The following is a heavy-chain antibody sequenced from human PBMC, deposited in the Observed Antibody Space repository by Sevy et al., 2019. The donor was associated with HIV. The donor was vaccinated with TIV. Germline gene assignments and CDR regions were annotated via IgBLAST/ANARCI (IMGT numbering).Heavy chain of an antibody. Sequence: GGSLRLSCAASGFTFSSYWMSWVRQAPGKGLEWVANIKQDGSEKNYVDSVKGRFTISRDNAKNSLYLQMNSLRAEDTAVYYCARDSEGVGNYYDSSGPTAFDPWGQGTLVTVSS. J-gene: IGHJ5*02. CDR3: ARDSEGVGNYYDSSGPTAFDP. CDR1: GFTFSSYW. V-gene: IGHV3-7*01. D-gene: IGHD3-22*01. CDR2: IKQDGSEK.